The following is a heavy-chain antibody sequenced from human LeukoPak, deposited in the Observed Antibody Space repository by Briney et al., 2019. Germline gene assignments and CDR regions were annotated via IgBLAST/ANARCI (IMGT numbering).Heavy chain of an antibody. CDR2: ISNDGSDK. D-gene: IGHD3-22*01. CDR3: AKGTVIVAYYCAT. CDR1: GFTFSSYG. J-gene: IGHJ4*02. Sequence: PGRYLRLYCAASGFTFSSYGIHWVRQAPGKELVWLAVISNDGSDKSYADSVKGRFTISRDNSKNTLYLQMNSLRAEDTAVYFCAKGTVIVAYYCATWGQGTLVTVSS. V-gene: IGHV3-30*18.